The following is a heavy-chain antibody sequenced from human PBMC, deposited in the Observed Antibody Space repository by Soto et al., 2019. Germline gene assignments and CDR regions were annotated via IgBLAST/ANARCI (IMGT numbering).Heavy chain of an antibody. Sequence: SVKVSCKASGGSFSSYAISWVRQAPGQGLEWMGAINPIFGTAHYAQKFQGRVTITADELTSTAYMELTRLSSDDTAVYFCAREGRHFDYWGQGTLVTVSS. V-gene: IGHV1-69*13. CDR2: INPIFGTA. J-gene: IGHJ4*02. CDR1: GGSFSSYA. CDR3: AREGRHFDY.